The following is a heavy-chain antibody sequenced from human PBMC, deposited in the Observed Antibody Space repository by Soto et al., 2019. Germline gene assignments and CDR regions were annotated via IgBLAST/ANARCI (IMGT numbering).Heavy chain of an antibody. CDR1: GFSFSDYA. CDR3: AKRKALTSDAFDI. V-gene: IGHV3-23*01. Sequence: PGGSLRLSCAASGFSFSDYAMSWVRQAPGKGLEWVSVISESGGSTHYADSVRGRFTVSRDNSKNTLYLQMNSLRAEDTAVYYCAKRKALTSDAFDIWGQGTMVTVSS. CDR2: ISESGGST. J-gene: IGHJ3*02.